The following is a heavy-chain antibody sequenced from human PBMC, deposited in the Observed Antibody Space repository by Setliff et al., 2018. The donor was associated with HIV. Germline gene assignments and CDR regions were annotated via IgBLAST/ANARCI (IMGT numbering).Heavy chain of an antibody. D-gene: IGHD3-22*01. CDR3: ARWHYYDSSGYYVPAFVI. CDR2: IFYSGST. V-gene: IGHV4-61*01. J-gene: IGHJ3*02. Sequence: LSLTCTVSGGSVSTGNYYWNWIRLPPGKGLEWIGYIFYSGSTNYNPSLKSRVTISVDTSKNQFSLKLSSVTAADTAVYYCARWHYYDSSGYYVPAFVIWGQGRMGPVSS. CDR1: GGSVSTGNYY.